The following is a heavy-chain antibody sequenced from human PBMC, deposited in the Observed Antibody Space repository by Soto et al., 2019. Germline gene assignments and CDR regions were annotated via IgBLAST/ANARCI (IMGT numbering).Heavy chain of an antibody. CDR2: INPSGGST. CDR3: AREANWNYLWRRGALDY. V-gene: IGHV1-46*01. D-gene: IGHD1-7*01. J-gene: IGHJ4*02. CDR1: GYTFTSYY. Sequence: GASVKVSCKASGYTFTSYYMHWVRQAPGQGLEWMGIINPSGGSTSYAQKFQGRVTMTRDTSTSTVYMGLSSLRSEDTAVYYCAREANWNYLWRRGALDYWGQGTLVTVSS.